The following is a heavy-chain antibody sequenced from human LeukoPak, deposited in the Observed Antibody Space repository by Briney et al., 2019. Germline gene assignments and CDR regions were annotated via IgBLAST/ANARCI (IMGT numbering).Heavy chain of an antibody. CDR1: GYSFTSYW. V-gene: IGHV5-51*01. CDR2: IYPGDSDT. D-gene: IGHD3-10*01. CDR3: ARLARDYYGSGSYYPGAPNWFDP. J-gene: IGHJ5*02. Sequence: KIGASLKISCKGSGYSFTSYWIGWVRQLPGKGLEWVGIIYPGDSDTRYSPSSQGQVTISADKSISTPYLQWSSLKASDTAMYYCARLARDYYGSGSYYPGAPNWFDPWGQGTLVTVSS.